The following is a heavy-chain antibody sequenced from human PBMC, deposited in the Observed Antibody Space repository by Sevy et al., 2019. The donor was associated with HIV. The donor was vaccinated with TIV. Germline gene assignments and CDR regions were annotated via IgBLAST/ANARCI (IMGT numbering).Heavy chain of an antibody. D-gene: IGHD2-21*02. J-gene: IGHJ4*02. Sequence: ASVKVSCKASGYPFSSYGISWVRQAPGQGLEWMGWISADSGNSNYPQNLQGRVTMTTDTSMSTAYMELRSLRFDDTAVYYCARDLAGYGGNSIDYWGQGTLVTVSS. CDR2: ISADSGNS. CDR1: GYPFSSYG. V-gene: IGHV1-18*01. CDR3: ARDLAGYGGNSIDY.